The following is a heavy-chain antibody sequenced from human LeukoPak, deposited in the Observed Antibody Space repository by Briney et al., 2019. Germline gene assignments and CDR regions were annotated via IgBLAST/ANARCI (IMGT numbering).Heavy chain of an antibody. D-gene: IGHD6-19*01. J-gene: IGHJ4*02. CDR1: GFTFSSYA. Sequence: GGSLRLSCAASGFTFSSYAMSWVRQAPGKGLEWVAVIPYDGSNKYYADSVKGRFTISRDNSKNTLYMQMNSLRTEDTAVYYCARDRQWLVKGYFDYWGQGTLVTVSS. V-gene: IGHV3-30-3*01. CDR3: ARDRQWLVKGYFDY. CDR2: IPYDGSNK.